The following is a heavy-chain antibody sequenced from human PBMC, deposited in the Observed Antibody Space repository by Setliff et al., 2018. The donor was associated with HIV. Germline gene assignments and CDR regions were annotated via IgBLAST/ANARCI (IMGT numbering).Heavy chain of an antibody. Sequence: GGSLRLSCEVSGFTVSGHYMNWVRQAPGKGLEWISVIYNGAATYYADSVRGRFTISRDNSKNIVYLQMNNTRVEDTALYYCAGAHFFWDRNLPQRYYYYMDVWGKGTTVTVSS. D-gene: IGHD3-16*01. V-gene: IGHV3-53*01. J-gene: IGHJ6*03. CDR1: GFTVSGHY. CDR3: AGAHFFWDRNLPQRYYYYMDV. CDR2: IYNGAAT.